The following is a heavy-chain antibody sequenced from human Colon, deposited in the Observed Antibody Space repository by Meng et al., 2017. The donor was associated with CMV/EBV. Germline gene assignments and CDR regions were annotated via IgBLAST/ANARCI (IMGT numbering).Heavy chain of an antibody. CDR3: ARVGDYPGGYYDS. J-gene: IGHJ4*02. V-gene: IGHV3-30-3*01. D-gene: IGHD3-10*01. Sequence: GGSLRLSCAASGFTFSRYAIHWVRQAPGKGLEWVALISSDGNIKYYADSVKGRFTISRGNSKNTLSLQMNNLRPDDTSVYYCARVGDYPGGYYDSWGQGTLVTVSS. CDR2: ISSDGNIK. CDR1: GFTFSRYA.